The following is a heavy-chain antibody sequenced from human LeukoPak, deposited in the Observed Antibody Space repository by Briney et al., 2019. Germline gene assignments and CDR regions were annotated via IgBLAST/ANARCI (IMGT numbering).Heavy chain of an antibody. CDR2: IWADGAP. J-gene: IGHJ4*02. D-gene: IGHD3-22*01. CDR3: ARGRDSRGYQFMGFDS. CDR1: GDSISSGNYY. Sequence: SETLSLTCTVSGDSISSGNYYWSWIRQPAGKGLEWIGRIWADGAPTYRPSLKSRVTISVDTSKNQFSLRLSSVTAADTAVYYCARGRDSRGYQFMGFDSWGQGNLVTVSS. V-gene: IGHV4-61*02.